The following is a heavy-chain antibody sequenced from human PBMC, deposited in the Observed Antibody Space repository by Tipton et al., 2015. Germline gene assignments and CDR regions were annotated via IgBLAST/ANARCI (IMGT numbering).Heavy chain of an antibody. J-gene: IGHJ4*02. CDR1: GGSISSGGYY. Sequence: GLVKPSKTLSLTCTVSGGSISSGGYYWSWIRQHPGKGLEWIGYIYYSGSTYYNPSLKSRVTISLDTSKNQFSLKLSSVTAADTAVYYCATKSNFRRGYYDYWGQGTLVTVSS. CDR3: ATKSNFRRGYYDY. CDR2: IYYSGST. D-gene: IGHD3-3*01. V-gene: IGHV4-31*03.